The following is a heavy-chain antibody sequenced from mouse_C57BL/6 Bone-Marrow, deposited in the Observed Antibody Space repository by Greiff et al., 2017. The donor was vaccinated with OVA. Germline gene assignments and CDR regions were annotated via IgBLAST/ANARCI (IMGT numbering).Heavy chain of an antibody. CDR3: ASGGLPYAY. CDR1: GFSLTSYG. D-gene: IGHD2-4*01. Sequence: VHLVESGPGLVAPSQSLSITCTVSGFSLTSYGVDWVRQSPGKGLEWLGVIWGVGGTNYNSALKSRLSISKDNSKSQGFLKMNSLQTDDTAMYYCASGGLPYAYWGQGTLVTVSA. J-gene: IGHJ3*01. CDR2: IWGVGGT. V-gene: IGHV2-6*01.